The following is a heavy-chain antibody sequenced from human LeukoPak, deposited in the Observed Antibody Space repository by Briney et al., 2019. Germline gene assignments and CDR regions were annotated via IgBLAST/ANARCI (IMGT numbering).Heavy chain of an antibody. CDR2: IIPIFGTA. Sequence: GASVKVSCKASGGTFSSYAISWVRQAPGQGLEWMGGIIPIFGTANYAQKFQGRVTITTDESTSTAYMELSSLRSEDTAVYYCARVGSGSYSPFDYWGQGTLVTVSS. J-gene: IGHJ4*02. V-gene: IGHV1-69*05. CDR1: GGTFSSYA. CDR3: ARVGSGSYSPFDY. D-gene: IGHD1-26*01.